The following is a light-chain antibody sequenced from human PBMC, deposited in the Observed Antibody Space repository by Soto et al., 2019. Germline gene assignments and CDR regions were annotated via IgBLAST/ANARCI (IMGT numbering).Light chain of an antibody. J-gene: IGKJ1*01. CDR3: QQYYSTFSWT. V-gene: IGKV4-1*01. CDR2: WAS. Sequence: DIVMTQSPDSLAVSLGERATINCKSSQSVLYSSNNKNYLAWYQQKPGQPPKLLIYWASTRESGVPDRFSGSGSGTDFTLTISSLQAADVAVYYCQQYYSTFSWTFGQGTKVEIK. CDR1: QSVLYSSNNKNY.